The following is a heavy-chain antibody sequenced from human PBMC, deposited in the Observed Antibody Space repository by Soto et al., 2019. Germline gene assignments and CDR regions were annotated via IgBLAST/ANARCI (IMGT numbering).Heavy chain of an antibody. D-gene: IGHD6-13*01. J-gene: IGHJ3*02. CDR1: GFTFSSYA. CDR2: ISGSGGST. V-gene: IGHV3-23*01. CDR3: AKVITGCSSSWYVGDAFDI. Sequence: GGSLRLSCAASGFTFSSYAMSWVRQAPGKGLEWVSAISGSGGSTYYADSVKGRFTISRDNSKNTLYLQMNSLRAEDTAVYYCAKVITGCSSSWYVGDAFDIWGQGTMVTVSS.